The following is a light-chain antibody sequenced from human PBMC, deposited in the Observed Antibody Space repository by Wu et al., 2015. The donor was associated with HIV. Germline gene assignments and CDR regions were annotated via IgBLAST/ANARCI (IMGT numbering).Light chain of an antibody. Sequence: EIVLTQSPATLSLSPGERATLSCRASQSVSSNLAWYQQKPGQAPRLLIYGASTRATGFPARFSGSGSGTEFTLTISSLQSEDFAVYYCQQYNDWPSWTFGQGTKVEIK. J-gene: IGKJ1*01. CDR2: GAS. CDR3: QQYNDWPSWT. CDR1: QSVSSN. V-gene: IGKV3-15*01.